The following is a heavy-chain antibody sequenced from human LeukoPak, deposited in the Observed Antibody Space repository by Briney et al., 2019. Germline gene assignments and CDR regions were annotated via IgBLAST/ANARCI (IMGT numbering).Heavy chain of an antibody. CDR3: ARRCSSSSCRSYGMDV. Sequence: ASVKVSCKASGYTLTSYGIIWVRQAPGQGLEWLGWIRAFNGNTNYAREVQGRVTMTTDTSTNTAYTDLRSLTSDDTAIYYCARRCSSSSCRSYGMDVWGQGTTVTVSS. CDR1: GYTLTSYG. CDR2: IRAFNGNT. J-gene: IGHJ6*02. D-gene: IGHD2-2*01. V-gene: IGHV1-18*01.